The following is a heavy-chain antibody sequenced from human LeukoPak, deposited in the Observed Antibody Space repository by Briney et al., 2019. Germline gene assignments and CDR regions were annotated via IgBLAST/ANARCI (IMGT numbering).Heavy chain of an antibody. D-gene: IGHD3-22*01. V-gene: IGHV1-2*06. Sequence: ASVKVSCKASGYTFTGYYMHWVRQAPGQGLEWMGRINPNSGGTNYAQKFQGRVTMTRDTYISTAYMELSRLRSDDTAVYYCARLPVDYYDSSGYVPPWGQGTLVTVSS. CDR3: ARLPVDYYDSSGYVPP. CDR1: GYTFTGYY. CDR2: INPNSGGT. J-gene: IGHJ5*02.